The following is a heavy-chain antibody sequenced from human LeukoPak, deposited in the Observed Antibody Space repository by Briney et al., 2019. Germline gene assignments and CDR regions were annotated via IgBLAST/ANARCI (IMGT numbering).Heavy chain of an antibody. J-gene: IGHJ4*02. CDR1: GFTFSGSA. CDR2: VNGGGSST. D-gene: IGHD2-21*02. CDR3: AKGPVVTLDC. Sequence: GGSLRLSCAASGFTFSGSAMNWVRQAPANGLEWVSSVNGGGSSTYYADSVKGRFTISRDNSKNTLYLQMNSLRVEDTAVYYCAKGPVVTLDCWGQGTLVTVSS. V-gene: IGHV3-23*01.